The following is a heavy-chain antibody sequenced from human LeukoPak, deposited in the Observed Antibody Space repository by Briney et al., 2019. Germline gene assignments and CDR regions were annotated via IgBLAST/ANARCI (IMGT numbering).Heavy chain of an antibody. J-gene: IGHJ5*02. CDR2: IYSSGT. V-gene: IGHV4-4*07. Sequence: SQTLSLTCTVSGGSTSSYYSSWIRQPAGKGLEWIGRIYSSGTNYNPTLKSRVTMSADTSRNQVSLTLSSVTAADTAVYYCARDSGTTGEVKFDPWGQGTLVTVSS. CDR1: GGSTSSYY. D-gene: IGHD3-10*01. CDR3: ARDSGTTGEVKFDP.